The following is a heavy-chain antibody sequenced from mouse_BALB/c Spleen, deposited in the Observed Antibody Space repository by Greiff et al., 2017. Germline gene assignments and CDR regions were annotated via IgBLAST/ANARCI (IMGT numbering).Heavy chain of an antibody. CDR2: ISSGGGST. V-gene: IGHV5-12-1*01. CDR3: GGHFDYDSRSDY. D-gene: IGHD1-1*01. J-gene: IGHJ2*01. CDR1: GFAFSSYD. Sequence: EVKLVESGGGLVQPGGSLKLSCAASGFAFSSYDMSWVRQTPEKRLEWVAYISSGGGSTYYPDTVKGRFTISRDNAKNTQYLQMSRLESEDTAMYYCGGHFDYDSRSDYWGPGTTLAVSS.